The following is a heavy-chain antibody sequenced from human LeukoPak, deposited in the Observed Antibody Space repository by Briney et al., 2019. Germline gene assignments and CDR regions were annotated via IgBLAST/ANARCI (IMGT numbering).Heavy chain of an antibody. CDR2: INHSGST. V-gene: IGHV4-34*01. Sequence: PSETLSLTCAVYGGSFSGYYWSWIRQPPGKGLEWIGEINHSGSTNYNPSLKSRVTISVDTSKNQFSLKLSSVTAADTAVYYCARVGGSSWYGPFDYWGQGTLVTVSS. CDR3: ARVGGSSWYGPFDY. D-gene: IGHD6-13*01. J-gene: IGHJ4*02. CDR1: GGSFSGYY.